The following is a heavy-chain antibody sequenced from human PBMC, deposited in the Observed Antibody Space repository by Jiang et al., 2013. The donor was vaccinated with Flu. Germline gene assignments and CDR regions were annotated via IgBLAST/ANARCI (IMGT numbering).Heavy chain of an antibody. CDR3: ARIGGIAARYFDY. V-gene: IGHV2-70*11. D-gene: IGHD6-6*01. J-gene: IGHJ4*02. Sequence: PTQTLTLTCTFSGFSLSTSGMCVSWIRHAPRGRPWSGLHALSWDDDKYYSTSLKTRLTISKDXYQKPGGPYNDQHRTLWTQPRYYCARIGGIAARYFDYWGQGTLVTVSS. CDR1: GFSLSTSGMC. CDR2: LSWDDDK.